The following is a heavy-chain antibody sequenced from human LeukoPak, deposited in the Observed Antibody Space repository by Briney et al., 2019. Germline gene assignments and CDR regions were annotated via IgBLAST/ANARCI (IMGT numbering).Heavy chain of an antibody. CDR1: GFTFSSYS. V-gene: IGHV3-48*01. D-gene: IGHD1-26*01. CDR3: AKLKDSGTYA. CDR2: ISSSSSTI. J-gene: IGHJ5*02. Sequence: GGPLRLSCAASGFTFSSYSMNWVRQAPGKGLEWVSYISSSSSTIYYADSVKGRFTISRDNSKNTLYLQMNSLRAEDTAMYYCAKLKDSGTYAWGQGTLVTVSS.